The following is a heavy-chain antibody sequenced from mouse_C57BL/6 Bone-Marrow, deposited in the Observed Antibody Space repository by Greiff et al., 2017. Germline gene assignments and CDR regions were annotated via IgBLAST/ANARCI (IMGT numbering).Heavy chain of an antibody. D-gene: IGHD1-1*01. Sequence: VQLQQPGAELVRPGSSVKLSCKASGYTFTSYWMDWVKQRPGQGLEWIGNIYPSDSETHYNQKFKDKATLTVDKSSSTAYMQLSSLPSEDSAVYYGARKFGHYYGSSYPFAYWGQGTLVTVSA. V-gene: IGHV1-61*01. CDR1: GYTFTSYW. CDR2: IYPSDSET. J-gene: IGHJ3*01. CDR3: ARKFGHYYGSSYPFAY.